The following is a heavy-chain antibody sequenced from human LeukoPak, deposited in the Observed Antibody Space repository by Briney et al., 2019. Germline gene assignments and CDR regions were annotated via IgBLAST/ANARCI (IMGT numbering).Heavy chain of an antibody. CDR2: MYSSGTT. CDR1: GDSISSYY. D-gene: IGHD1-26*01. CDR3: AREGGSYRSFDY. Sequence: SGTLSLTCTVSGDSISSYYWSWIRQPAGKGLEWIGRMYSSGTTHYSPSLKSRITMSVDTSKNQFSLRLSSVTAADTAVYYCAREGGSYRSFDYWGQGTLVTVSS. J-gene: IGHJ4*02. V-gene: IGHV4-4*07.